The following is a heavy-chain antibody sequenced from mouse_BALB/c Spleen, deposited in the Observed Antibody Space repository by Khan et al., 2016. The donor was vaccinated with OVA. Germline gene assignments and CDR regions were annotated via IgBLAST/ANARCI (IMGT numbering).Heavy chain of an antibody. CDR3: ARGNYYGYYFDY. J-gene: IGHJ2*01. CDR1: GYSITSGYA. D-gene: IGHD1-1*01. CDR2: ISYSGGN. Sequence: EVKLLESGPGLVKPSQSLSLTCTVTGYSITSGYAWNWIRQFPGNKLEWMGYISYSGGNSYNPSLKSRISITRDTSKNQFFLQLNSVTTEDTATYYCARGNYYGYYFDYWGQGTPLTVSS. V-gene: IGHV3-2*02.